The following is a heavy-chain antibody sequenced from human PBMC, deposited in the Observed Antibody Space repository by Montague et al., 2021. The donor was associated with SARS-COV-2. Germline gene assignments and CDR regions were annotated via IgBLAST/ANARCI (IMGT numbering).Heavy chain of an antibody. CDR2: ISYDGSNK. V-gene: IGHV3-30-3*01. D-gene: IGHD3-16*01. CDR1: GFTFSSYA. CDR3: ASEITHRYDMDV. Sequence: SLRLSCAASGFTFSSYAMHWVRQAPGKGLEWVAVISYDGSNKYYADSVKGRFTISRDNSKNTLYLQMNSLRAEDTAVYYCASEITHRYDMDVWGQGTTVTVSS. J-gene: IGHJ6*02.